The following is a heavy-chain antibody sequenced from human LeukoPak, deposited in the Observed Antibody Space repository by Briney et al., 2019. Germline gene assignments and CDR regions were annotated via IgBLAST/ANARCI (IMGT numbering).Heavy chain of an antibody. D-gene: IGHD1-26*01. J-gene: IGHJ2*01. V-gene: IGHV3-74*01. CDR1: GFTFSSYW. CDR3: AREKVGARVWYFDL. CDR2: INSDGSST. Sequence: GGSLRLSCAASGFTFSSYWMHWVRQAPGKGLVWVSRINSDGSSTSYADSVKGRFTISRDNAKNTLYLQMNSLRAEDTAVYYRAREKVGARVWYFDLWGRGTLVTVSS.